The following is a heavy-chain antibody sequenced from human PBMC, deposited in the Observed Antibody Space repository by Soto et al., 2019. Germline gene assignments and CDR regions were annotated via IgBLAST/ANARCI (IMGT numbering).Heavy chain of an antibody. CDR1: GFTFSSYG. D-gene: IGHD3-10*01. V-gene: IGHV3-30*18. Sequence: PGGSLRLSCAASGFTFSSYGMHWVRQAPGKGLEWVAVISYDGSNKYYADSVKGRFTISRDNSKNTLYPQMNSLRAEDTAVYYCAKGRRFGELLDAFDIWGQGTMVTVSS. J-gene: IGHJ3*02. CDR3: AKGRRFGELLDAFDI. CDR2: ISYDGSNK.